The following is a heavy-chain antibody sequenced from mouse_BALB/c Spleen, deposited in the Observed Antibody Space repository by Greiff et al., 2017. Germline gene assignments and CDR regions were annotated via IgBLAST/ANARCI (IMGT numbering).Heavy chain of an antibody. D-gene: IGHD2-4*01. CDR1: GYTFTEYI. J-gene: IGHJ1*01. CDR2: FYPGSGSI. Sequence: VQVVESGAELVKPGASVKLSCKASGYTFTEYIIHWVKQRSGQGLEWIGWFYPGSGSIKYNEKFKDKATLTADKSSSTVYMELSRLTSEDSAVYFCARHEVDYDGDWYFDVWGAGTTVTVSS. CDR3: ARHEVDYDGDWYFDV. V-gene: IGHV1-62-2*01.